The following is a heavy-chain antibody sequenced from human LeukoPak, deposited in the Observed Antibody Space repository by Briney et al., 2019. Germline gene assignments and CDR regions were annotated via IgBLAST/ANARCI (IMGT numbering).Heavy chain of an antibody. D-gene: IGHD3-22*01. J-gene: IGHJ6*02. CDR1: GFTCDDYA. V-gene: IGHV3-9*01. CDR3: AKDIHPMIVVVITGGYYYGMDV. CDR2: ISWGSGSF. Sequence: GRSLRLSCAASGFTCDDYAMQWVRQAPGQGLEGVSGISWGSGSFGYADSVKGRFTISRDKAKNSLYLQMNSLRAEDTALYYCAKDIHPMIVVVITGGYYYGMDVWGQGTTVTVSS.